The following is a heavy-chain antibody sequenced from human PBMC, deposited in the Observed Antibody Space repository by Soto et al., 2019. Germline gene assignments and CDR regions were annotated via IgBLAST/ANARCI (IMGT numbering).Heavy chain of an antibody. J-gene: IGHJ4*02. CDR2: ISSSSSYI. V-gene: IGHV3-21*01. CDR1: GFTFSSYS. Sequence: EVQLVESGGGLVKPGGSLRLSCAASGFTFSSYSMNWVRQAPGKGLEWVSSISSSSSYIYYADSVKGRFTISRDNAKNSLYLQMNSLRAEDTVVYYCARPPNYYDSSGYYGYWGQGTLVTVSS. D-gene: IGHD3-22*01. CDR3: ARPPNYYDSSGYYGY.